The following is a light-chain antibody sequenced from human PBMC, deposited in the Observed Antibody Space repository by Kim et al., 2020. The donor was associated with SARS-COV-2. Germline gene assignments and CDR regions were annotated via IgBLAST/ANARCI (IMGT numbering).Light chain of an antibody. V-gene: IGKV3-20*01. Sequence: EIVLTQSPDTMSLSPGERATLSCRASQSVSSSCLAWYQQKSGQPPRLLIYGAFRRATGVPDRFSGSGSEIDFTLTISRLEPEDSAMYYCQQYGNSLSGTFGQGTKVDIK. J-gene: IGKJ1*01. CDR1: QSVSSSC. CDR2: GAF. CDR3: QQYGNSLSGT.